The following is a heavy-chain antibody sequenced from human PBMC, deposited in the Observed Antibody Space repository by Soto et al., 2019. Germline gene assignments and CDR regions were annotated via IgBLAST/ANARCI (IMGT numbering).Heavy chain of an antibody. J-gene: IGHJ4*02. D-gene: IGHD3-9*01. CDR1: GFTFSSYG. CDR2: IWYDGSNK. CDR3: AREGRTRFDWLFFDY. Sequence: GGSLRLSCAASGFTFSSYGMHWVRQAPGKGLEWVAVIWYDGSNKYYADSVKGRFTISRDNSKNTLYLQMNSLRAEDTAVYYCAREGRTRFDWLFFDYWGQGTLVTVSS. V-gene: IGHV3-33*01.